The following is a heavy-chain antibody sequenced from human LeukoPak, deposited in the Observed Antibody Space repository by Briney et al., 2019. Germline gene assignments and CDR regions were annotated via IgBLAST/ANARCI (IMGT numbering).Heavy chain of an antibody. CDR1: GFTFDDYA. Sequence: GGSLRLSCAASGFTFDDYAMHWVRQAPGKGLEWVSGISWNSGSIGYADSVKGRFTISRDNAKNSLYLQMNSLRAEDTALYYCAKAPSYYYDSSGTPLYFDYWGQGTLVTVSS. CDR3: AKAPSYYYDSSGTPLYFDY. D-gene: IGHD3-22*01. J-gene: IGHJ4*02. V-gene: IGHV3-9*01. CDR2: ISWNSGSI.